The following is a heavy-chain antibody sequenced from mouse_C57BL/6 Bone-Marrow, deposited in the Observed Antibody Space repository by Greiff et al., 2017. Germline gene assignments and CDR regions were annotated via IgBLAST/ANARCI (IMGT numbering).Heavy chain of an antibody. J-gene: IGHJ2*01. V-gene: IGHV3-8*01. CDR3: AKHYYGEGYFDY. Sequence: EVMLVESGPGLANPSQTLSLTCSVPGYSITSDYWNWIRKFPGNKLEYMGYISYSGSTYYNPSLKSRISITRDTSKNQYYLQLNSVTTEDTATYYCAKHYYGEGYFDYWGQGTTLTVSS. CDR1: GYSITSDY. CDR2: ISYSGST. D-gene: IGHD1-1*01.